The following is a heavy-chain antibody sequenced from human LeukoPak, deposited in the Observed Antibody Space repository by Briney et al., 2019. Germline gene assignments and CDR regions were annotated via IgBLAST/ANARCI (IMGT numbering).Heavy chain of an antibody. J-gene: IGHJ3*02. V-gene: IGHV3-53*04. Sequence: GGSLRLSCAASGFTVSSNYMSWVRQAPGKGLEWVSVIYSGGSTYYADSVKGRFTISRHNSKNTLYLQMNSLRAEDTAVYYCXXXXXXXXXXATSKGDAFDIWGRGTMVTVSS. CDR2: IYSGGST. CDR3: XXXXXXXXXXATSKGDAFDI. D-gene: IGHD5-12*01. CDR1: GFTVSSNY.